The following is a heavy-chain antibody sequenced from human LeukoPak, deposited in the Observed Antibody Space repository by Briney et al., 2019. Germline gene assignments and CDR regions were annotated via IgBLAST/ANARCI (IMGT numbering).Heavy chain of an antibody. Sequence: GGSLRLSGADSGFTFSTYWIHWVRQTPGKGLDWGSRINPDGRYTSYADSVKGRFTISRDNARNTPYLQMDSLRVEDTALYYCAMDLAGYHDSWGQGNLVPVSS. CDR1: GFTFSTYW. D-gene: IGHD3-9*01. CDR3: AMDLAGYHDS. CDR2: INPDGRYT. J-gene: IGHJ4*02. V-gene: IGHV3-74*01.